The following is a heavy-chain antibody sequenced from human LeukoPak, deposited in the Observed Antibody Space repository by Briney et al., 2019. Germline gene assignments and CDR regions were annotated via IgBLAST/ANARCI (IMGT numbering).Heavy chain of an antibody. CDR1: GYSFTSYW. D-gene: IGHD3-3*01. J-gene: IGHJ5*02. V-gene: IGHV5-51*01. CDR3: ARSRHHYDFWSGYQDNWFDP. CDR2: IYPGDSDT. Sequence: GESLKISCQGSGYSFTSYWIGWVRQMPGKGLEWMGIIYPGDSDTRYSPSFQGQVTISADKSISTAYLQWSSLKASDTAMYYCARSRHHYDFWSGYQDNWFDPWGQGTLVTVSS.